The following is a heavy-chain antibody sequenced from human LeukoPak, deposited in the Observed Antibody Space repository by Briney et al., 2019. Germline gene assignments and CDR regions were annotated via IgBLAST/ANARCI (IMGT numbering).Heavy chain of an antibody. V-gene: IGHV1-46*01. D-gene: IGHD6-13*01. CDR1: GYTFTSYY. J-gene: IGHJ4*02. CDR2: INPSGGST. Sequence: ASVKVSCKASGYTFTSYYMHWVRQAPGQGLEWMGIINPSGGSTSYAQKFQGRVTMTRDMSTSTVYMELSSLRSEDTAVYYCARGGTLGIAPAGTGYWGQGTLVTVSS. CDR3: ARGGTLGIAPAGTGY.